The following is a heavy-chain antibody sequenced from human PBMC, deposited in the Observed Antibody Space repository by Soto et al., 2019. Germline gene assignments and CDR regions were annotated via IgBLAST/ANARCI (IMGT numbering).Heavy chain of an antibody. J-gene: IGHJ4*02. V-gene: IGHV3-23*01. CDR2: IPNGGDST. CDR3: AKESSAVGVPLLDY. CDR1: GFTFSSYA. Sequence: EVQLLESGGGLVQPGGSLTLSCAASGFTFSSYAMSWVRQAPGKGLEWVSGIPNGGDSTYYADSVKGRFTISRDNSKNTLFLHMNGLRTEDTAVYYCAKESSAVGVPLLDYWGQGTLVTVSS. D-gene: IGHD2-15*01.